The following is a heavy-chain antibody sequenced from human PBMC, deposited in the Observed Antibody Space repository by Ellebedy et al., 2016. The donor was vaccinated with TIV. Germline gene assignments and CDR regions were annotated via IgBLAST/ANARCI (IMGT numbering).Heavy chain of an antibody. Sequence: GGSLRLXXAASGFTFSSYGMHWVRQAPGKGLEWVAVIWYDGSNKYYADSVKGRFTISRDNSKNTLYLQMNSLRAEDTAVYYCARDRGLGYCSSTSCSNYYGMDVWGQGTTVTVSS. CDR1: GFTFSSYG. J-gene: IGHJ6*02. D-gene: IGHD2-2*01. V-gene: IGHV3-33*08. CDR2: IWYDGSNK. CDR3: ARDRGLGYCSSTSCSNYYGMDV.